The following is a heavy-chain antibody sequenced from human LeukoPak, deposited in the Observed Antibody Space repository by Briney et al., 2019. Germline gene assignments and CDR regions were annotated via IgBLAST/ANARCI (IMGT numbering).Heavy chain of an antibody. CDR2: TSFDGGHR. CDR1: GFTFRSYS. D-gene: IGHD6-13*01. V-gene: IGHV3-30*04. Sequence: GGSLRLSCAGSGFTFRSYSFHWVRQAPGKGLDWVAVTSFDGGHRYYADSVKGRFTISRDRSTNTVSLQMNRLTTEDTAVYYCARGGMGFAAAGLDYWGHGTLVTVSS. CDR3: ARGGMGFAAAGLDY. J-gene: IGHJ4*01.